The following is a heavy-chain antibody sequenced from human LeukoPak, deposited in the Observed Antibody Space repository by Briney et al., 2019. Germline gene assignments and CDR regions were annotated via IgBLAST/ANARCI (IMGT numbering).Heavy chain of an antibody. CDR2: IKQDGSEK. CDR1: GFTFSSYW. Sequence: QPGGSLRLSCAVSGFTFSSYWMNWVRQAPGKGLEWVANIKQDGSEKNYVDSVKGRFAISRDNAKSSLFLQMNDLGAEDTAVYYCAKGGRGNGEVYWGQGTLVTISS. V-gene: IGHV3-7*01. J-gene: IGHJ4*02. D-gene: IGHD2-8*01. CDR3: AKGGRGNGEVY.